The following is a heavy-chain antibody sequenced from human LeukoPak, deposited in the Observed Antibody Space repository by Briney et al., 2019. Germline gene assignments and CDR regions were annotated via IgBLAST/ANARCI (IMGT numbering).Heavy chain of an antibody. CDR3: ASNKGSAIFGVVRYYYYGMDV. CDR1: GYTFTGYY. D-gene: IGHD3-3*01. V-gene: IGHV1-2*02. J-gene: IGHJ6*02. CDR2: INPNSGGT. Sequence: ASVKVSCKASGYTFTGYYMHWVRQAPGQGLEWMGWINPNSGGTNYAQKFQGRATMTRDTSISTAYMELSRLRSDDTAVYYCASNKGSAIFGVVRYYYYGMDVWGQGTTVTVSS.